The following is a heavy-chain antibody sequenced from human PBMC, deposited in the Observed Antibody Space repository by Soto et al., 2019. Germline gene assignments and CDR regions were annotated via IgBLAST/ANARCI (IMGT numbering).Heavy chain of an antibody. D-gene: IGHD1-26*01. V-gene: IGHV5-51*01. CDR2: IYPGDSDT. J-gene: IGHJ4*02. CDR3: ASGGSYLLCYFDY. CDR1: GYSFTSYW. Sequence: RGESLKISCKGSGYSFTSYWIGWVRQMPGKGLEWMGIIYPGDSDTRYSPSFQGQVTISADKSINTAYLQWSSLKASDTAMYYCASGGSYLLCYFDYWGQGTLVTVSS.